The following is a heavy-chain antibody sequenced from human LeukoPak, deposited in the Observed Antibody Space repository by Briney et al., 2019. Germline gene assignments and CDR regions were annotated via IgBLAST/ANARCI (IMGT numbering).Heavy chain of an antibody. CDR2: IYYSGST. CDR3: ARSDGSTLDP. CDR1: GGSISSGGYY. D-gene: IGHD2-2*01. V-gene: IGHV4-31*03. J-gene: IGHJ5*02. Sequence: SKTLSLTCTVSGGSISSGGYYWSWIRQHPGKGLEWIGYIYYSGSTYYNPSLKSRVTISVDTSKSQFSLKLSSVTAADTAVYYCARSDGSTLDPWGQGPLVTVSS.